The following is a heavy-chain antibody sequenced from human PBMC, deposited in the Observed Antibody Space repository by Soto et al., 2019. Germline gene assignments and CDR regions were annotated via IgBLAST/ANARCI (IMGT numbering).Heavy chain of an antibody. V-gene: IGHV1-18*01. J-gene: IGHJ6*02. CDR2: IRAHNGNT. D-gene: IGHD3-22*01. CDR1: GYTFTSYG. Sequence: ASVNVSCKASGYTFTSYGISWVRQAPGQGLEWMGWIRAHNGNTNYAQKLQGRVTMTTDTSTSTAYMELRSLRSDDTAVYYCARAGYDSRNYYYYGMDVWGQGTTVTVPS. CDR3: ARAGYDSRNYYYYGMDV.